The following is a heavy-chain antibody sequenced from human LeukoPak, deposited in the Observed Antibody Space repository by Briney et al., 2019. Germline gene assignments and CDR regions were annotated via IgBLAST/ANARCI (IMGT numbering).Heavy chain of an antibody. CDR2: IYHGGST. D-gene: IGHD5-12*01. Sequence: SQTLSLTCAVSGGSISSGGYSWSWVRQPPGEGLEWVGYIYHGGSTYYNPSLQSRVTISLDRSKNQFSLKLSSMTAADTAVYYCASGNTGYDRDSFDIWGQGTMVTVSS. CDR1: GGSISSGGYS. J-gene: IGHJ3*02. CDR3: ASGNTGYDRDSFDI. V-gene: IGHV4-30-2*01.